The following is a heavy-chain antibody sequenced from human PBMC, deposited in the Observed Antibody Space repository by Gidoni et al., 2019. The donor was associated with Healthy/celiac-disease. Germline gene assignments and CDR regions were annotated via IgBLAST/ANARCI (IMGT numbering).Heavy chain of an antibody. D-gene: IGHD1-1*01. CDR1: GFTFSNAW. V-gene: IGHV3-15*01. Sequence: EVQLLESGGGLVTPGGSLRLSCAASGFTFSNAWRSWVRQAPGKGREWGGRIKSKTEGGKTDYAAPVKGRVTNSRDDSKNTLYLQMNSLKTEDTAVYYCTTGWGTAVRYARDYWGQGTLVTVSS. CDR3: TTGWGTAVRYARDY. CDR2: IKSKTEGGKT. J-gene: IGHJ4*02.